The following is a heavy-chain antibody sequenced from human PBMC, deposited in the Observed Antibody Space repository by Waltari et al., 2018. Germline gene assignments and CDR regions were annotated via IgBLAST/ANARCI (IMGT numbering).Heavy chain of an antibody. J-gene: IGHJ5*02. Sequence: QVQLVESGGGVVQPGGSLRLSCAASGFTFSSYGMHWVRQAPGKGLEWGAFIRYDGSNKYYADSVKGRFTISRDNSKNTLYLQMNSLRAEDTAVYYCAKSTYDSSGWLDPWGQGTLVTVSS. CDR1: GFTFSSYG. V-gene: IGHV3-30*02. D-gene: IGHD3-22*01. CDR3: AKSTYDSSGWLDP. CDR2: IRYDGSNK.